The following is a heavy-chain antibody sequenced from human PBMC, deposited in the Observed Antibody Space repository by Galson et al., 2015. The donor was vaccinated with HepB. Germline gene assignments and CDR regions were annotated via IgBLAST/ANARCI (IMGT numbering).Heavy chain of an antibody. J-gene: IGHJ6*02. CDR2: IIPIFGTA. D-gene: IGHD3-22*01. V-gene: IGHV1-69*06. Sequence: SVKVSCKASGGTFSSYAISWVRQAPGQGLEWMGGIIPIFGTANYAQKFQGRVTITADKSTSTAYMELSSLRSEDTAVYYCARPHYYDSSGHWTEYGMDVWGQGTTVTVSS. CDR1: GGTFSSYA. CDR3: ARPHYYDSSGHWTEYGMDV.